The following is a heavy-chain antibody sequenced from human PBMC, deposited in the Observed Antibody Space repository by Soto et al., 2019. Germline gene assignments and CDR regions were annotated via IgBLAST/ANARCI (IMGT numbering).Heavy chain of an antibody. J-gene: IGHJ4*02. CDR1: GFTFISYG. V-gene: IGHV3-23*01. CDR2: ISARDDST. Sequence: PGGSLRLSCATSGFTFISYGMSWVRQAPGKWLEWVSSISARDDSTYYADSVKGRFTISRDNSKNTLYLEMNSLRAEDTAVYYCAKDLASSWYGGEQYFDYWGQGXLVTVSS. CDR3: AKDLASSWYGGEQYFDY. D-gene: IGHD6-13*01.